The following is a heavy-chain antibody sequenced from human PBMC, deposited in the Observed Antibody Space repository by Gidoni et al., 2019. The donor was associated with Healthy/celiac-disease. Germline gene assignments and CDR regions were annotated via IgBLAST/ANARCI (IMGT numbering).Heavy chain of an antibody. V-gene: IGHV3-30*18. CDR3: AKGGSIAVASYYYGMDV. Sequence: QVQLVESGGGVVQPGRSLRLSCAASGFPFSSYCMHWVRQAPGKGLEWVAVISYDGSNKYYADSVKGRFTISRDNSKNTLYLKMNSLRAEDTAVYYCAKGGSIAVASYYYGMDVWGQGTTVTVSS. D-gene: IGHD6-19*01. CDR2: ISYDGSNK. CDR1: GFPFSSYC. J-gene: IGHJ6*02.